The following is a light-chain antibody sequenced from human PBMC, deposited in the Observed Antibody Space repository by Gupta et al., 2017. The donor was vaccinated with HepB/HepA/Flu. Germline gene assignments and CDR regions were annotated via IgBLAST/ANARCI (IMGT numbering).Light chain of an antibody. J-gene: IGLJ3*02. CDR1: SSDVGGYDY. CDR2: DVS. Sequence: QSALTQPASVSGSPGHSITISCTGTSSDVGGYDYVSWYQRHPGEAPKLMICDVSYRPSGVSTRFSGSKSDNTASLTISGLQAEDEADYYCSSYTSSSTRVFGGGTKLTVL. CDR3: SSYTSSSTRV. V-gene: IGLV2-14*01.